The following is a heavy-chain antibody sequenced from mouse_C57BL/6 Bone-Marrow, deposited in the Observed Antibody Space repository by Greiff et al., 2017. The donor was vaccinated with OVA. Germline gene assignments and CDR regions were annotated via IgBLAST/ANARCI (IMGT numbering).Heavy chain of an antibody. CDR3: ARREITTGYYAMDD. CDR2: ISSGGSYT. D-gene: IGHD2-4*01. J-gene: IGHJ4*01. CDR1: GFTFSSYG. Sequence: EVQLVESGGDLVKPGGSLKLSCAASGFTFSSYGMSWVRQTPDKRLEWVATISSGGSYTYYSDSVKGRFTISRDNAKNTLYLQMSSLKSEDTAMYYGARREITTGYYAMDDWGQGTSVTVSS. V-gene: IGHV5-6*02.